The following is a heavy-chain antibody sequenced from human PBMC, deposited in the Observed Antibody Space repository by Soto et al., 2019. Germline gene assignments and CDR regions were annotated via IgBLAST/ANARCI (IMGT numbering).Heavy chain of an antibody. CDR2: IYTAGGT. CDR1: GSTVSNTY. CDR3: ARALPVAKGGFDP. V-gene: IGHV3-53*01. J-gene: IGHJ5*02. Sequence: RRLSCAASGSTVSNTYMTWVRQPPGKGLECVSVIYTAGGTNYADSVKGRFIISRDNSKNTLYLQMNSLRAEDTAVYYCARALPVAKGGFDPWGQGTLVTVSS. D-gene: IGHD2-2*01.